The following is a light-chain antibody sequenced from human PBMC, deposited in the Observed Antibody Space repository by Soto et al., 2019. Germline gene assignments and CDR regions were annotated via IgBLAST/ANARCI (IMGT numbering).Light chain of an antibody. Sequence: EIVLTQSPATLSLSPGERATLSCRASQSVSSYLAWYQQKPGQAPRHLIYDASNRATGIPARFSGSGSGTDFTLTISSLEPEDSAVYYCQQRSNWPITFGQGTRLEIK. CDR2: DAS. J-gene: IGKJ5*01. CDR3: QQRSNWPIT. V-gene: IGKV3-11*01. CDR1: QSVSSY.